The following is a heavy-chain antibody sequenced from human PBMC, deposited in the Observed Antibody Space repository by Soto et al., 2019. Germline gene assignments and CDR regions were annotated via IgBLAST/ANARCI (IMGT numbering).Heavy chain of an antibody. J-gene: IGHJ4*02. CDR2: INHSGST. CDR3: ARDKITGLFDY. V-gene: IGHV4-34*01. D-gene: IGHD2-8*02. CDR1: GGSFSGYY. Sequence: SDTLSLTCAVYGGSFSGYYWTWIRQPPGTGLEWIGEINHSGSTNYNPSLKSRVTISVDTSKNQFSLKLTSVTVADTAVYYCARDKITGLFDYWGQGTLVTVSS.